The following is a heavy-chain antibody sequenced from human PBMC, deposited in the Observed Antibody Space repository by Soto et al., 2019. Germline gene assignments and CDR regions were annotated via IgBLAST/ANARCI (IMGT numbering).Heavy chain of an antibody. CDR1: GGSISSGGYS. J-gene: IGHJ4*02. D-gene: IGHD2-8*01. Sequence: LSLTCAVSGGSISSGGYSWSWIRQPPGKGLEWIGYIYHSGSTYYNPSLKSRVTISVDRSKNQFSLKLSSVTAADTAVYYCASGERYCTNGVCYTDYFDYWGQGTLVTVSS. CDR2: IYHSGST. V-gene: IGHV4-30-2*01. CDR3: ASGERYCTNGVCYTDYFDY.